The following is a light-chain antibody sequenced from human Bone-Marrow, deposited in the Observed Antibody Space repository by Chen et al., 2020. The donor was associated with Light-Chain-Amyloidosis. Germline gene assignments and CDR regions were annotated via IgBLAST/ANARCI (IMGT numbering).Light chain of an antibody. Sequence: SYELTQPLSVSVSPAQTARITCSGDDLPTKYAHWYQQKPGQAPVLVIHRDTERPSGISERFSGSSSGTTATLTISGVQAEDEADYHCQSADSSGTYEVIFGGGTKLTVL. CDR2: RDT. J-gene: IGLJ2*01. CDR1: DLPTKY. CDR3: QSADSSGTYEVI. V-gene: IGLV3-25*03.